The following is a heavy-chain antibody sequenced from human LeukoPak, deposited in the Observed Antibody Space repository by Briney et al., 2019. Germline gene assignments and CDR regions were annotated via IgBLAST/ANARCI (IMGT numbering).Heavy chain of an antibody. D-gene: IGHD2-15*01. CDR2: IYSGGST. J-gene: IGHJ4*02. CDR3: ARLSGGSSSDY. CDR1: GFTVSSNY. Sequence: GGSLRLSCAASGFTVSSNYMSWVRQAPGKGLEWVSVIYSGGSTYYADSVKGRFTISRDNSKNTLYLQMNSLRAEDTAVYYCARLSGGSSSDYWGQGTLATVSS. V-gene: IGHV3-66*01.